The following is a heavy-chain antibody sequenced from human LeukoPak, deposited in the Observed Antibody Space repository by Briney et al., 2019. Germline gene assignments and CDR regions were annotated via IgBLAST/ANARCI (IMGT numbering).Heavy chain of an antibody. CDR2: INHSGST. D-gene: IGHD3-3*01. CDR3: ARKITIFGVVEVGFDP. Sequence: SETLSLTCAVYGGSFSGYYWSWIRQPPGKGLEWIGEINHSGSTNYNPSLKSRVTISVDTSKNQFSLKLSSVTAADTAVYYCARKITIFGVVEVGFDPWGQGTLVTVSS. CDR1: GGSFSGYY. V-gene: IGHV4-34*01. J-gene: IGHJ5*02.